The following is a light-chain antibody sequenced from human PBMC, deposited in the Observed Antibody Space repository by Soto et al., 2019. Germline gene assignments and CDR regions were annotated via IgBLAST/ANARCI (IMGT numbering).Light chain of an antibody. Sequence: DIQMTQSPSTLSASVGDRVTITCRASQTISSWLAWYQQKPGKAPKLLIYKASSLEIGVPSRCSGSGSGTEFTLTISSLQPDDFATYYCQQYNGYLGTFGQGTKVEIK. V-gene: IGKV1-5*03. CDR2: KAS. CDR1: QTISSW. CDR3: QQYNGYLGT. J-gene: IGKJ1*01.